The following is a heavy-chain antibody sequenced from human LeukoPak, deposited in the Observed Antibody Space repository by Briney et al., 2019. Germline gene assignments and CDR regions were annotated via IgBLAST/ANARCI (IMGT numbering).Heavy chain of an antibody. D-gene: IGHD5-24*01. Sequence: GGSLRLSCAASGFTFSSYWMHWVRQAPGKGLVWVSRINGDGSSTSYADSVKGRFTISRDNAKNTLYLQMNSLRAEDTAVCYCARDRGYVMDVWGQGTTVTVSS. CDR3: ARDRGYVMDV. CDR1: GFTFSSYW. CDR2: INGDGSST. J-gene: IGHJ6*02. V-gene: IGHV3-74*01.